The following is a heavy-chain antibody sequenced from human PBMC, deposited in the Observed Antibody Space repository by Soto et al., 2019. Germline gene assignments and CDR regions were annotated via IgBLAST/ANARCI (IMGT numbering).Heavy chain of an antibody. Sequence: QVQLVESGGGVVQPGRSLRLSCAASGFTFSSSAMHWVRQAPGKGLEWVAVISYDGSNKYYPDSVKGRFTISRDNSKNTLYLQMNSLRAEDTAVYYCAGDYGDYVVHWYFDLWGRGTLVTVSS. CDR1: GFTFSSSA. J-gene: IGHJ2*01. CDR3: AGDYGDYVVHWYFDL. CDR2: ISYDGSNK. D-gene: IGHD4-17*01. V-gene: IGHV3-30-3*01.